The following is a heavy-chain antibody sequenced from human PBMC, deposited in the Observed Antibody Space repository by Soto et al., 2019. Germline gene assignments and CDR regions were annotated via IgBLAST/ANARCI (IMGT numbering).Heavy chain of an antibody. CDR3: VRRSTVSYYAVDV. CDR2: TSYDGSIN. CDR1: GFSFGSYE. J-gene: IGHJ6*02. D-gene: IGHD4-17*01. V-gene: IGHV3-30*04. Sequence: GGSLRLSCAGSGFSFGSYEMHWVRQAPGKGLEWVTFTSYDGSINYYADSVNGRFTMSRDNSKNLLYLQMNSLRTEGTAVYYCVRRSTVSYYAVDVWGQGTTVTVSS.